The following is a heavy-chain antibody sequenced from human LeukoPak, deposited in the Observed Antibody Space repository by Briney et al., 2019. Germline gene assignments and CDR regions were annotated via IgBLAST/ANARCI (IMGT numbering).Heavy chain of an antibody. V-gene: IGHV1-46*01. D-gene: IGHD7-27*01. CDR3: ARSDTGDLFDY. Sequence: ASVKVSCKASGGTFSSYAISWVRQAPGQGLEWMGIINPSGGSTSYAQKFQGRVTMTRDMSTSTVYMELSSLRSEDTAVYYCARSDTGDLFDYWGQGTLVTVSS. CDR1: GGTFSSYA. J-gene: IGHJ4*02. CDR2: INPSGGST.